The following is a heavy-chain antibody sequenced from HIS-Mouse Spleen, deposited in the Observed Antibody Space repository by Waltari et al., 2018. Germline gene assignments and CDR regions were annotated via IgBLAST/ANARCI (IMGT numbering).Heavy chain of an antibody. CDR1: GVPMSSRSYY. Sequence: QLQLQESGPGLGKPSETLSPPCPVSGVPMSSRSYYLGWLRQPPGKGLEWIGSIYYSGSPYYNPSLKSRVTISVDTSKTQFSLKLSSVTAADTAVYYCAREIPYSSSWYDWYFDLWGRGTLVTVSS. J-gene: IGHJ2*01. D-gene: IGHD6-13*01. CDR2: IYYSGSP. V-gene: IGHV4-39*07. CDR3: AREIPYSSSWYDWYFDL.